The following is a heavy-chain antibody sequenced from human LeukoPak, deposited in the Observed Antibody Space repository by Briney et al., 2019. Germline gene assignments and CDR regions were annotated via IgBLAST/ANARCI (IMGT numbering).Heavy chain of an antibody. CDR1: GFTFSSYA. D-gene: IGHD5-24*01. V-gene: IGHV3-23*01. CDR3: AKDHDGTYAFDI. CDR2: ISGSGGST. J-gene: IGHJ3*02. Sequence: PGGSLRLSCAASGFTFSSYAMSWVRQAPGKGLEWVSSISGSGGSTYYADSVKGRFTISRDNSKNALYLQMNSLRAEDTAVYYCAKDHDGTYAFDIWGQGTMVTVSS.